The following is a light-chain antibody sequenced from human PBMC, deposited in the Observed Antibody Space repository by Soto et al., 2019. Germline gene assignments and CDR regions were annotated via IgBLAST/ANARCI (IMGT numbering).Light chain of an antibody. CDR2: GAS. Sequence: EVVMTQSPTTLSVSPGEGVTLSCRASQSVGSYLAWYQQKPGQAPRLLFYGASSRAAGIPDRFSGSGSGTDFTLTISRLEPEDFAVYYCQLYGSSSPTFGPGTKVDIK. J-gene: IGKJ3*01. CDR1: QSVGSY. V-gene: IGKV3-20*01. CDR3: QLYGSSSPT.